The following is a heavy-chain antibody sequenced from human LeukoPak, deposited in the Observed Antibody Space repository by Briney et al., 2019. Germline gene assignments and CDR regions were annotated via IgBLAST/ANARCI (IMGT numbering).Heavy chain of an antibody. CDR3: ARDPHYYGSGSYLY. J-gene: IGHJ4*02. CDR2: ISAYNGNT. CDR1: GYTFTSYG. V-gene: IGHV1-18*01. D-gene: IGHD3-10*01. Sequence: ASVKVFCKASGYTFTSYGISWVRQAPGQGLEWMGWISAYNGNTNYEKKLQGRVTMTTDTSTSKDYMELRSLRSDDTAVYYCARDPHYYGSGSYLYWGQGTLVTVSS.